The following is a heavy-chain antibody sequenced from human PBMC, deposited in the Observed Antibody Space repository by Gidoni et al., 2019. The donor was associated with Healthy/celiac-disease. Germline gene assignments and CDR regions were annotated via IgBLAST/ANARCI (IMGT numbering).Heavy chain of an antibody. J-gene: IGHJ4*02. Sequence: EVQLVESGGGLVQPGGSLRLSCAASGFTFSSYWMSWVRQAPGKGLEWVANIKQDGSEKYYVDSVKGRFTISRDNAKNSLYLQMNSLRAEDTAVYYCARGSITMVRGVIDFDYWGQGTLVTVSS. CDR2: IKQDGSEK. V-gene: IGHV3-7*03. CDR3: ARGSITMVRGVIDFDY. D-gene: IGHD3-10*01. CDR1: GFTFSSYW.